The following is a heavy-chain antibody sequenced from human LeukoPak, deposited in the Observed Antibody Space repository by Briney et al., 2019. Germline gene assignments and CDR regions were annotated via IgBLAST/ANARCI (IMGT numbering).Heavy chain of an antibody. CDR1: GFTFSSYG. V-gene: IGHV3-30*18. D-gene: IGHD3-22*01. CDR3: AKDFSRTPSHYYDSSGYPYH. J-gene: IGHJ4*02. Sequence: GGSLRLSCAASGFTFSSYGMHWVRQAPGKGLEWVAVISYDGSNKYYADSVKGRFTISRDNSKNTLYLQMNSLRAEDTAVYYCAKDFSRTPSHYYDSSGYPYHWGQGTPVTVSS. CDR2: ISYDGSNK.